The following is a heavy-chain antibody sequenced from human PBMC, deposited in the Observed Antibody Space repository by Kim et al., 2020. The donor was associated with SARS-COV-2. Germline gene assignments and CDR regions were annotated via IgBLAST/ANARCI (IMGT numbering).Heavy chain of an antibody. J-gene: IGHJ4*01. V-gene: IGHV3-30*18. CDR3: AKGSWTAAASYYFDY. Sequence: GGSLRLSCAASGFTFSSYGMHWVRQAPGKGLEWVAVISYDGSNKYYADSVKGRFTISRDNSKNTLYLQMNSLRAEDTAVYYCAKGSWTAAASYYFDYWG. CDR2: ISYDGSNK. D-gene: IGHD6-13*01. CDR1: GFTFSSYG.